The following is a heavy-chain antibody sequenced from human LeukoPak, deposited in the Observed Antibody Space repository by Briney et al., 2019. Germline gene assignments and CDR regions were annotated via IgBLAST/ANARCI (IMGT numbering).Heavy chain of an antibody. D-gene: IGHD3-10*01. CDR2: ISSSGSTI. V-gene: IGHV3-11*01. CDR3: AKDFGVRSVTYHFDY. Sequence: PGGSLRLSCAASGFTFSDYYMSWIRQAPGKGLEWVSYISSSGSTIYYADSVKGRFTISRDNAKNSLYLQMNSLRAEDTAVYYCAKDFGVRSVTYHFDYWGQGTLVTVSS. J-gene: IGHJ4*02. CDR1: GFTFSDYY.